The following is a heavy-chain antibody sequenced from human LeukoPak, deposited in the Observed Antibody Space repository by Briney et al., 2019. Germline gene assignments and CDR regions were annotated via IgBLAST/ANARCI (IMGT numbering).Heavy chain of an antibody. J-gene: IGHJ4*02. V-gene: IGHV3-30*18. CDR3: AKDDLIRYYDFWSGHGGDY. D-gene: IGHD3-3*01. Sequence: GGSLRLSCAASGFTFSSYGMHGVRQAPGKGLEGVAVISYDGSNKYYADSVKGRFTISRDNSKNTLYLQMNSLRAEDTAVYYCAKDDLIRYYDFWSGHGGDYWGLGTLVTVSS. CDR1: GFTFSSYG. CDR2: ISYDGSNK.